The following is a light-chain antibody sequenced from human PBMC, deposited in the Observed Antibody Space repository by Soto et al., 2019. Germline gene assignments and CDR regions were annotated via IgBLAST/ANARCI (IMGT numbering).Light chain of an antibody. Sequence: ILLTQSPSSLSASVGDRVTITCRASESLRGSLAWYQQNAGKAPKLLLYAASSLQSGVPSRFSDSGSGTDFTLTSSSLQTEDFATDSCQQVESHPLTFGGGTKVATK. CDR1: ESLRGS. CDR2: AAS. CDR3: QQVESHPLT. V-gene: IGKV1-9*01. J-gene: IGKJ4*01.